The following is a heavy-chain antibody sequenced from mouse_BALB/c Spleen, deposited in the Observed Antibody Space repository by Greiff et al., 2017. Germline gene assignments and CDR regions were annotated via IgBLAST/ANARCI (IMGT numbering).Heavy chain of an antibody. V-gene: IGHV14-3*02. CDR2: IDPANGNT. D-gene: IGHD2-3*01. J-gene: IGHJ4*01. CDR3: ARRDGYYIYYYAMDD. CDR1: GFNIKDTY. Sequence: VQLQQSGAELVKPGASVKLSCTASGFNIKDTYMHWVKQRPEQGLEWIGRIDPANGNTKYDPKFQGKATITADTSSNTAYLQLSSLTSEDTAVYYFARRDGYYIYYYAMDDWGQGTSVTVSS.